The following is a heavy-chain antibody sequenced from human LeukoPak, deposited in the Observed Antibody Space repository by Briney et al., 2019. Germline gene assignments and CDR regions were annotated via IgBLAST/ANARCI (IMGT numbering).Heavy chain of an antibody. D-gene: IGHD4-17*01. J-gene: IGHJ4*02. CDR3: ASLTVTTHYFDY. CDR1: GGSISSSSYY. Sequence: SETLSLTCTVSGGSISSSSYYWGWIRQPPGKGLEWIGSIYYSGSTYYNPSLKSRVTISVDRSKNQFSLKLSSVTAADTAVYYCASLTVTTHYFDYWGQGTLVTVSS. CDR2: IYYSGST. V-gene: IGHV4-39*07.